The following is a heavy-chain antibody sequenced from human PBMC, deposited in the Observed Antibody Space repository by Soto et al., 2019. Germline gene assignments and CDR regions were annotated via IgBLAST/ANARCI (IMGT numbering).Heavy chain of an antibody. J-gene: IGHJ6*02. CDR3: AREKTSYGMDV. CDR1: GYTFTGYD. V-gene: IGHV1-8*01. CDR2: MNPNSGNT. Sequence: ASVKGSCKASGYTFTGYDINWVRQATGQGLEWMGWMNPNSGNTGYAQKFQGRVTMTRNTSISTAYMELSSLRSEDTAVYYCAREKTSYGMDVWGQGTTVTVSS.